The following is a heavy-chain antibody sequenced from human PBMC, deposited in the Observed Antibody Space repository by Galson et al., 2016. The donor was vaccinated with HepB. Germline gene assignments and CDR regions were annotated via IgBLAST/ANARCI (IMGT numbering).Heavy chain of an antibody. CDR3: ARGSAGGPVEWAYLHFNF. V-gene: IGHV3-7*03. Sequence: SLRLSCAASGFTFSSYWMTWVRQTPGQGLEWVANIRRDATQKNYVDSVKGRFTISRDNAKNSLFLQLNSLRDADTAVYYCARGSAGGPVEWAYLHFNFWGQGILVTVAS. D-gene: IGHD3-3*01. CDR2: IRRDATQK. J-gene: IGHJ4*02. CDR1: GFTFSSYW.